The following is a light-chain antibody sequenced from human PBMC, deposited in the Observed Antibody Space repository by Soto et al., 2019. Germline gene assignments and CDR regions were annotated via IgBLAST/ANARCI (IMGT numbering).Light chain of an antibody. CDR1: QSVSSN. CDR3: QQYNNWPPMYT. Sequence: EIVMTQSPATLYVSPGERATLSCRASQSVSSNLAWYQQKPGQAPRLLIYGASTRATRIPARFSGSGSGTEFTLTISSLQSEDFAVYYCQQYNNWPPMYTFGQGTKLEIK. CDR2: GAS. V-gene: IGKV3-15*01. J-gene: IGKJ2*01.